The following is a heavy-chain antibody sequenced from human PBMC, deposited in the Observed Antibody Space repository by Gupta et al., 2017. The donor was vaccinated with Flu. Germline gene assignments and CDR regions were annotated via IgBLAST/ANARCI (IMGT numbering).Heavy chain of an antibody. CDR2: INNRCGST. CDR3: AKDLYTVPGSLDS. D-gene: IGHD6-19*01. J-gene: IGHJ5*01. V-gene: IGHV3-23*01. Sequence: RQAPGNGLQCISGINNRCGSTYYADSVRGRFTVSRDNSDNTCYLQMNNLRAEDTAIYYGAKDLYTVPGSLDSWGQGTLVTVSS.